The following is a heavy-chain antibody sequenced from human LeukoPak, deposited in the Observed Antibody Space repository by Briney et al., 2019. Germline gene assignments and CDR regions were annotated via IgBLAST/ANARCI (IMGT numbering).Heavy chain of an antibody. CDR3: AKDFGGFGELLPPYGMDV. J-gene: IGHJ6*02. V-gene: IGHV3-30*18. D-gene: IGHD3-10*01. Sequence: GGSLRLSCAASGFTFSSYGMHWVRQAPGKGLEWVAVISYDGSNKYYADSVKGRFTISRDNSKNTLYLQMNSLRAEDTAVYYCAKDFGGFGELLPPYGMDVWGQGTTVTVSS. CDR1: GFTFSSYG. CDR2: ISYDGSNK.